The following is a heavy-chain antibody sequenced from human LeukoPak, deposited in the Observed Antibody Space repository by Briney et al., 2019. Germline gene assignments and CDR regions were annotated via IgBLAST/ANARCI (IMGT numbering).Heavy chain of an antibody. J-gene: IGHJ4*02. CDR1: GGSISSGSYY. Sequence: SETLSLTCTVSGGSISSGSYYWSWIRQPAGKGLEWIGRIYTSGSTNYNPSLKSRVTISVDTSKNQFSLKLSSATAADTAVYYCARVTGDDCGGDCYPPGGFDYWGQGTLVTVSS. D-gene: IGHD2-21*01. CDR2: IYTSGST. CDR3: ARVTGDDCGGDCYPPGGFDY. V-gene: IGHV4-61*02.